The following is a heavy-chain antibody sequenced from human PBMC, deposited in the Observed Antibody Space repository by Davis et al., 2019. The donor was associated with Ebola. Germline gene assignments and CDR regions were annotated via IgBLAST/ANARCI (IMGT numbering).Heavy chain of an antibody. CDR1: GYTFTSYA. J-gene: IGHJ5*02. Sequence: AASVKVSCKASGYTFTSYAISWVRQAPGQGLEWMGWISIYNGNTNYAQKLQGRVTMTTDISTSTAYMELRSLRSDDTAVYFCARDLLGATYSSGWSRSWGQGTLVTVSS. CDR3: ARDLLGATYSSGWSRS. V-gene: IGHV1-18*04. CDR2: ISIYNGNT. D-gene: IGHD6-19*01.